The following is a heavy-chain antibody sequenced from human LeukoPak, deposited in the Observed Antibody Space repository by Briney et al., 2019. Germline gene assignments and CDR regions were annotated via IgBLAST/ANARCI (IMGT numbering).Heavy chain of an antibody. J-gene: IGHJ4*02. CDR1: GGSISSYY. Sequence: SETLSLTCTVSGGSISSYYWSWIRQPPGKGLEWIGYIYYRGSTNYNPSLKSRVTISVDTSKYQLSLQLSSVTAADTAVYYCARVGGDYYGSGSYYTIDYWGQGTLVTVSS. CDR2: IYYRGST. D-gene: IGHD3-10*01. CDR3: ARVGGDYYGSGSYYTIDY. V-gene: IGHV4-59*01.